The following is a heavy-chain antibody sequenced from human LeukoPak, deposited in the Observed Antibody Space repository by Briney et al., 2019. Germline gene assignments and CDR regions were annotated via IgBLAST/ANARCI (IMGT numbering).Heavy chain of an antibody. D-gene: IGHD3-10*01. CDR2: IYYSGST. V-gene: IGHV4-59*01. CDR1: GGSISSYY. Sequence: SETLSLTCAVSGGSISSYYWSWIRQPPGKGLEWIGYIYYSGSTNYNPSLKSRVTISVDTSKNQLSLKLSSVTAADTAVYYCARVGFREPAFDYWGQGTLVTVSS. J-gene: IGHJ4*02. CDR3: ARVGFREPAFDY.